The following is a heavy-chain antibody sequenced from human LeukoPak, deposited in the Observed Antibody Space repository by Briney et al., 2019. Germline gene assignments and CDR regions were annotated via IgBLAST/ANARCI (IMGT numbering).Heavy chain of an antibody. CDR1: GGSISSGGYS. CDR3: ARGPYSSSSRRFDY. CDR2: IYHSGST. J-gene: IGHJ4*02. D-gene: IGHD6-13*01. V-gene: IGHV4-30-2*01. Sequence: PSETLSLTCAVSGGSISSGGYSWSWIRQPPGKGLEWIGYIYHSGSTYYNPSLKSRVTISVDRSKNQFSLKLSSVTAADTAVYYCARGPYSSSSRRFDYWGQGTLATVSS.